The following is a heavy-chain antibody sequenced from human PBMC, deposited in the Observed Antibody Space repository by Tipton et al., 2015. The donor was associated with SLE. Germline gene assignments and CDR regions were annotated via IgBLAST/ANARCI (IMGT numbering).Heavy chain of an antibody. J-gene: IGHJ4*02. Sequence: TLSLTCSVSGGSISSDYWSWIREPPGKGLEWIGYIHYSGSTNYNRSLKSRVTISVDTSKKQFSLKLRSVTAADTAVYYCARGAPAYGSGSRYYFDYWGQGTLVTVSS. CDR3: ARGAPAYGSGSRYYFDY. CDR1: GGSISSDY. D-gene: IGHD3-10*01. V-gene: IGHV4-59*01. CDR2: IHYSGST.